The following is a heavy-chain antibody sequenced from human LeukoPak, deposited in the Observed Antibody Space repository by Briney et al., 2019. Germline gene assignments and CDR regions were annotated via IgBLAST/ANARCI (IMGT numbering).Heavy chain of an antibody. Sequence: SETLSLTCTVSGGSISSYYWSWIRQPAGKGLEWIGRIYTSGSTNYNPSHKSRVTMSVDTSKHQFSLKLSSVTAADTAVYYCARVLGSGSYYHYWGQGTLVTVSS. CDR2: IYTSGST. J-gene: IGHJ4*02. CDR3: ARVLGSGSYYHY. CDR1: GGSISSYY. V-gene: IGHV4-4*07. D-gene: IGHD3-10*01.